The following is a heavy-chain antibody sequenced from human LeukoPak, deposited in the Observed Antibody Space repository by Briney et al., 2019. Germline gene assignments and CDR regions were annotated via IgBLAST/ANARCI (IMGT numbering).Heavy chain of an antibody. CDR1: GFTFRHYG. CDR3: ARGGADYFYDSSGYYDLYGLDV. Sequence: GGSLRLSCAASGFTFRHYGIHWVRQAPGKGLEWVTVISYDESNKYYADSVKGRFTIPRDNSKNTLYLQMNSLRAEDTAVYYCARGGADYFYDSSGYYDLYGLDVWGQGTTVTVSS. CDR2: ISYDESNK. V-gene: IGHV3-30*03. D-gene: IGHD3-22*01. J-gene: IGHJ6*02.